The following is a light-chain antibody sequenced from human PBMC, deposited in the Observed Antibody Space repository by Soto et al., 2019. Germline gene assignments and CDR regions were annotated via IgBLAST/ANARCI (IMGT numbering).Light chain of an antibody. CDR1: QSISSW. J-gene: IGKJ2*01. V-gene: IGKV1-5*03. Sequence: DIQMTQSPSTLSASVGDRVIITCRASQSISSWLAWYQQKPGKAPRLLIYKASSLESGVPSRLSGSGSGTEFTLTIRSLQPDDFATYYCQQFYSYPYTFGQGTKLEI. CDR2: KAS. CDR3: QQFYSYPYT.